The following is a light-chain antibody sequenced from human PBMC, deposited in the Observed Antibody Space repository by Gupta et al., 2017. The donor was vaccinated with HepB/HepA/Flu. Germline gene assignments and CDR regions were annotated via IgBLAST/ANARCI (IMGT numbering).Light chain of an antibody. V-gene: IGKV3-20*01. CDR2: GRS. Sequence: DILLTQSPSTLSSSPGERATLSCRASQSVSSGYLAWYQQKPGQAPRLLIYGRSSRATGIPDRFSGSGSGTDFTLTISRMEPEDFAVYYCQQYGSLLRTFGQGTKVEIK. J-gene: IGKJ1*01. CDR1: QSVSSGY. CDR3: QQYGSLLRT.